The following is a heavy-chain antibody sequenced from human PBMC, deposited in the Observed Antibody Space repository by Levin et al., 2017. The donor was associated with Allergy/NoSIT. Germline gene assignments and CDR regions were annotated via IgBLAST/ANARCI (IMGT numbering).Heavy chain of an antibody. CDR2: INHSGST. CDR1: GGSFSGYY. D-gene: IGHD2-2*01. J-gene: IGHJ4*02. V-gene: IGHV4-34*01. CDR3: ARAGGLVPAAFDY. Sequence: SETLSLTCAVYGGSFSGYYWSWIRQPPGKGLEWIGEINHSGSTNYNPSLKSRVTISVDTSKNQFSLKLSSVTAADTAVYYCARAGGLVPAAFDYWGQGTLVTVSS.